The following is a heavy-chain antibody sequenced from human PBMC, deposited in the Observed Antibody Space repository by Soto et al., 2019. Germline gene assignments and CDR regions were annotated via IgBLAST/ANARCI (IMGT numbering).Heavy chain of an antibody. J-gene: IGHJ5*02. CDR3: AKGQIFGVVITAWFDP. D-gene: IGHD3-3*01. CDR2: ISWNSGSI. CDR1: GFTFDDYA. Sequence: GGSLRLSCAASGFTFDDYAMHWVRQAPGKGLEWVSGISWNSGSIGYADSVKGRFTISRDNAKNSLYLQMNSLRAEDTALYYCAKGQIFGVVITAWFDPWGQGTLVTVSS. V-gene: IGHV3-9*01.